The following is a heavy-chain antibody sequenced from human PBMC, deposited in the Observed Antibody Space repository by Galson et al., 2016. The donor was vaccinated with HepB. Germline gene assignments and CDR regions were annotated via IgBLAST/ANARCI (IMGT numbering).Heavy chain of an antibody. CDR2: TSGYNGNT. J-gene: IGHJ5*02. V-gene: IGHV1-18*04. CDR3: ARERDRGPFGGWSRAGLDP. CDR1: GYTLTSYG. Sequence: SVKVSCKASGYTLTSYGINWVRQAPGEGLEWMGWTSGYNGNTNYAQKLQGRVTMTTDTSTSTAYMELTSLRSDDTAVYYCARERDRGPFGGWSRAGLDPWGQGTLVTVS. D-gene: IGHD3-16*01.